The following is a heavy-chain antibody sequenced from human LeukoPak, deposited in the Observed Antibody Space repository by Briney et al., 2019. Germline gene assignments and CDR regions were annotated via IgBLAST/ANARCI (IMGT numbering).Heavy chain of an antibody. J-gene: IGHJ4*02. CDR1: GGSITSTSYY. CDR2: IYYTGSA. V-gene: IGHV4-39*07. D-gene: IGHD3-22*01. Sequence: SETLSLTCTVSGGSITSTSYYWGWIRQSPGKGLEWIGSIYYTGSAYNNPSLKSRVTISVDKSKNQFSLKLSSVTAADTAVYYCARVDQYYDSSGYYHDYWGQGTLVTVSS. CDR3: ARVDQYYDSSGYYHDY.